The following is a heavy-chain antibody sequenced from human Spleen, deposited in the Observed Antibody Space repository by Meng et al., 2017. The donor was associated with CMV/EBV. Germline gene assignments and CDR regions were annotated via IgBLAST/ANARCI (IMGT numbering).Heavy chain of an antibody. J-gene: IGHJ6*02. CDR2: ISWNSGSWNSGNI. D-gene: IGHD1-26*01. CDR3: ARSYSGSYLLSYYYGMDV. V-gene: IGHV3-9*01. CDR1: EFTFDDYV. Sequence: SLKISCAASEFTFDDYVMHWVRQGPGKGLEWVSGISWNSGSWNSGNIGYADSVKGRFTISRDNAKNTLYLQMNSLRAEDTAVYYCARSYSGSYLLSYYYGMDVWGQGTTVTVSS.